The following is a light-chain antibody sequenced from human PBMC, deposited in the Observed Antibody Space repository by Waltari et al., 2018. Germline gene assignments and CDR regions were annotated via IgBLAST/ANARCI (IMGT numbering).Light chain of an antibody. CDR1: RSVLYTSNNKNY. CDR3: QQYYSIPIT. CDR2: WAS. Sequence: DIVMTQSPESLAVSLGERATINCKTSRSVLYTSNNKNYLAWYRQKPGQPPKLLIYWASTREHGVPDRISGSGSGTDFTLTISSLQAEDVAVYYCQQYYSIPITFGQGTRLEIK. V-gene: IGKV4-1*01. J-gene: IGKJ5*01.